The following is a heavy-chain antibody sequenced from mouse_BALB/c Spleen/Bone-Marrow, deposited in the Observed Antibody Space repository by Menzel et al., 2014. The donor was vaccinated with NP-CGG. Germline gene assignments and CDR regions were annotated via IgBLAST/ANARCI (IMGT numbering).Heavy chain of an antibody. CDR3: ARSVGFHY. CDR1: GYTFTDYA. V-gene: IGHV1S137*01. Sequence: QVQLQQSGAELVRPGVSVKISCKGSGYTFTDYALHWVKQSHAKSLEWIGIISTYYGDASYNQKFKGKATMTVDKSPSTAYMQLGRLTSEDSDIYYCARSVGFHYWRQGTPLTVSS. J-gene: IGHJ2*01. CDR2: ISTYYGDA.